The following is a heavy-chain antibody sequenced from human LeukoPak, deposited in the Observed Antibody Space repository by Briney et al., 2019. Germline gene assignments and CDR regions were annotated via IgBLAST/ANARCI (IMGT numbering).Heavy chain of an antibody. CDR3: TRDFGRSSYYFDF. CDR1: GFTFSSYE. D-gene: IGHD3-3*01. Sequence: GESLRLSCAASGFTFSSYEMNWLRHAPGKGLECVANIKQDGSEKYYVDAVRGRVTISRDNAENSLFMQMNRLGVEDTAVYYCTRDFGRSSYYFDFWGQGTLVTVSS. CDR2: IKQDGSEK. J-gene: IGHJ4*02. V-gene: IGHV3-7*01.